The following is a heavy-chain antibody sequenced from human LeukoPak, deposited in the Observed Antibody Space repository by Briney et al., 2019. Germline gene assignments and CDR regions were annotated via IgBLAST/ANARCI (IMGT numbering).Heavy chain of an antibody. Sequence: ASVKVSCKASGGTFISYAISWVRQAPGQWLEWMGGIIPIFGTANYAQKFQGRVTITADESASTAYMELSSLRSEDTAVYYCARSLGYSSGWTAKGHDYWGQGTLVTVSS. CDR1: GGTFISYA. J-gene: IGHJ4*02. CDR3: ARSLGYSSGWTAKGHDY. D-gene: IGHD6-19*01. V-gene: IGHV1-69*13. CDR2: IIPIFGTA.